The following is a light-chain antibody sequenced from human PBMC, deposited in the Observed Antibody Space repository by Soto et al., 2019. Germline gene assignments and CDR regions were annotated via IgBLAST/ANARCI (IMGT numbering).Light chain of an antibody. CDR3: QQYNSYPWT. J-gene: IGKJ1*01. Sequence: DIQMTQSPSTLSAAVGDRVTITCRAIQSISSWLAWYQQQPGKAPKLLIYDASSLESGVPSRFSGSGSGTEFTLTISSLQPDDFATYYCQQYNSYPWTFGQGTKVEIK. V-gene: IGKV1-5*01. CDR2: DAS. CDR1: QSISSW.